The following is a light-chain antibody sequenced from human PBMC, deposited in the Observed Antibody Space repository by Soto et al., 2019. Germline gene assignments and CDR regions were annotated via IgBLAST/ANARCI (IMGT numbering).Light chain of an antibody. CDR2: GAS. CDR3: QQANSFPLT. Sequence: DIQMTQSPSSLSASVGDRVTITCRASQNIKTYLNWYQQKPGKAPKLLIYGASTLQSGVPSRFSGSGSGTDFTLTISSLQPEDFATYYCQQANSFPLTFGGGTKVDI. V-gene: IGKV1-12*01. CDR1: QNIKTY. J-gene: IGKJ4*01.